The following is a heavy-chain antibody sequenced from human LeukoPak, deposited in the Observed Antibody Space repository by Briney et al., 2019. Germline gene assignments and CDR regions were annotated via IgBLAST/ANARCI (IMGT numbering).Heavy chain of an antibody. Sequence: SETLSLTCAVYGGSFSGYYWSWIRQPPGKGLEWIGEINHSGSTNYNPSLKSRVTISVDTSKNQFSLKLRSVTAADTAVYYCARDRSGGYSYGFKGRHSRQFDPWGQGTLVTVSS. CDR3: ARDRSGGYSYGFKGRHSRQFDP. CDR1: GGSFSGYY. V-gene: IGHV4-34*01. J-gene: IGHJ5*02. CDR2: INHSGST. D-gene: IGHD5-18*01.